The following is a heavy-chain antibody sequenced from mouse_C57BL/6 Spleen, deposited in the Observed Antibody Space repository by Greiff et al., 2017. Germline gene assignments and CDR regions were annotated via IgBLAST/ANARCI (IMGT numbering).Heavy chain of an antibody. J-gene: IGHJ2*01. CDR2: IDPSDSYT. V-gene: IGHV1-69*01. CDR3: ARRDSSGRTGY. CDR1: GYTFTSYW. Sequence: QVQLQQPGAELVLPGASVKLSCKASGYTFTSYWMHWVKQRPGQGLEWIGEIDPSDSYTNYNQKFKGKSTLTVAKSSSTAYMQLSSLTSEDAAVYYCARRDSSGRTGYWGQGTTLTVSS. D-gene: IGHD3-2*02.